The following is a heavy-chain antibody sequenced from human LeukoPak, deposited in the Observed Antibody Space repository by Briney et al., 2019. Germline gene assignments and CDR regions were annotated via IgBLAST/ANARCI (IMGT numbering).Heavy chain of an antibody. J-gene: IGHJ4*02. CDR3: ARALSSGYYSLNY. D-gene: IGHD3-22*01. CDR1: GYSISSGYY. CDR2: IYHSGST. V-gene: IGHV4-38-2*01. Sequence: PSETLSLTCAVSGYSISSGYYWGWIRQPPGKGLEWIGSIYHSGSTNYSPSLKSRVTISVDTSKNQFSLKLSSVTAADTAVYYCARALSSGYYSLNYWGQGTLVTVSS.